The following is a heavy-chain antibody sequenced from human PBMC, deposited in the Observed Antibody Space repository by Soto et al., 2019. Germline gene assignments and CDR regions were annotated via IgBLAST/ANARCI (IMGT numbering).Heavy chain of an antibody. D-gene: IGHD6-19*01. Sequence: EVQLLESGGGLEQPGGSLRLSCVGSGFFFSSYTMTWVRQAPGKGLEWVSSFSATSENTYYADSVRGRFTISRDNSKNTLFLQMNSLTAEDTAMYYCAKARDQQWVRLPFDYWGQGILVIVSS. V-gene: IGHV3-23*01. CDR1: GFFFSSYT. CDR3: AKARDQQWVRLPFDY. J-gene: IGHJ4*02. CDR2: FSATSENT.